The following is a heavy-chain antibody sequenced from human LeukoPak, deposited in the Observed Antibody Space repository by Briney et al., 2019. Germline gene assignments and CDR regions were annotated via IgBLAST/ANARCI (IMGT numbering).Heavy chain of an antibody. CDR2: INNNGDST. Sequence: GGSLRLSCSASGFTFSTFAMHWVRQAPGKRLEYVSGINNNGDSTYYSDSVKARLTISRDNSKNTLFLQMVSLRAEDTAVYYCVKTMMTFGGVIRTDAFDIWGQGTMVIVSS. J-gene: IGHJ3*02. CDR1: GFTFSTFA. CDR3: VKTMMTFGGVIRTDAFDI. D-gene: IGHD3-16*01. V-gene: IGHV3-64D*06.